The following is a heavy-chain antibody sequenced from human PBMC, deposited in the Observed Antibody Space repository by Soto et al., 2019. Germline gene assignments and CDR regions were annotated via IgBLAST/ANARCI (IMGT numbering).Heavy chain of an antibody. CDR2: IGPYNGDT. J-gene: IGHJ4*02. V-gene: IGHV1-18*01. CDR3: ASGPTKWLQLPADY. CDR1: GYTFTSYG. D-gene: IGHD5-12*01. Sequence: QVQLVQSGAEVKKPGASLKVSCEASGYTFTSYGISWVRLAPGQGLEWMGWIGPYNGDTHYAQKVQGSLTLTTDTSTSTAYMELRGLRSDDPAVYYCASGPTKWLQLPADYWGQGTLITVSS.